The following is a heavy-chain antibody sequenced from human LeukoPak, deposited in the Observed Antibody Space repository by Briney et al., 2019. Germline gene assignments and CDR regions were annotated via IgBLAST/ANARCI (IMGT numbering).Heavy chain of an antibody. CDR2: IYYSGST. Sequence: SETLSLTCTVSGGSISSYYWSWIRQPPGKGLEWIGYIYYSGSTNYDPSLKSRVTISVDTSKNQFSLKLSSVTAADTAVYYCAREEGDYWGQGTLVTVSS. J-gene: IGHJ4*02. CDR3: AREEGDY. V-gene: IGHV4-59*01. CDR1: GGSISSYY.